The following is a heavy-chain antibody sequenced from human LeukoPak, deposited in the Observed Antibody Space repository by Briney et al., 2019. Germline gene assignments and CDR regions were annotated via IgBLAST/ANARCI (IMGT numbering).Heavy chain of an antibody. V-gene: IGHV3-30*02. CDR1: GFTFSTYG. J-gene: IGHJ3*02. Sequence: GRSLRLSCAASGFTFSTYGMHWVRQAPGKGLEWVAFIRYDGSNKYYADSVRGRFTISRDNSKNTLYLQMNSLTAEDTAVYYCAKDRVTNWNDKSFDIWGQGTMVTVSS. CDR3: AKDRVTNWNDKSFDI. D-gene: IGHD1-1*01. CDR2: IRYDGSNK.